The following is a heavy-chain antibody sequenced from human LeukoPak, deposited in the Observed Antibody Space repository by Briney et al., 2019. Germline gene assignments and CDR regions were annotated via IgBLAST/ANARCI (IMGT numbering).Heavy chain of an antibody. CDR2: TSYDGNYK. CDR1: GLPLSRNV. D-gene: IGHD3-10*01. Sequence: GGPVRLLCAASGLPLSRNVMHGLRQAPGKALEGVAHTSYDGNYKFSTGSVTARFTISRDNSRNTLYMQMNSLRREDAAVYSWARGGIPTGPYYYFYYMDVWGKGTAVTVSS. J-gene: IGHJ6*03. CDR3: ARGGIPTGPYYYFYYMDV. V-gene: IGHV3-30*10.